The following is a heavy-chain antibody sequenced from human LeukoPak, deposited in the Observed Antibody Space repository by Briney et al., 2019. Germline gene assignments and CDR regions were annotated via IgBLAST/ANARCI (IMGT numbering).Heavy chain of an antibody. CDR1: GFTFSSFY. CDR2: ISTSSSYI. Sequence: GGSLRLSCAASGFTFSSFYMTWVRQAPGKGLEWVSSISTSSSYIYYADSVKGRFTISRDNAKNSLYLQMNSLRAEDTAVYYCARDREIRSYYFDYWGQGTLVTVSS. CDR3: ARDREIRSYYFDY. V-gene: IGHV3-21*01. J-gene: IGHJ4*02. D-gene: IGHD1-26*01.